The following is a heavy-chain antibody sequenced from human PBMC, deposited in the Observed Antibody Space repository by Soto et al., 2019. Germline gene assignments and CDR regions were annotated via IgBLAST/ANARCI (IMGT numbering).Heavy chain of an antibody. J-gene: IGHJ5*02. Sequence: PGGSLRLSCAASGFTFSSYAMHWVRQAPSKGLEWVAVISYDGSNKYYADSVKGRFTISRDNSKNTLYLQMNSLRAEDTAVYYCARGSFKDIVVVVAATPVPWFDPWGQGTLVTVSS. V-gene: IGHV3-30-3*01. D-gene: IGHD2-15*01. CDR1: GFTFSSYA. CDR3: ARGSFKDIVVVVAATPVPWFDP. CDR2: ISYDGSNK.